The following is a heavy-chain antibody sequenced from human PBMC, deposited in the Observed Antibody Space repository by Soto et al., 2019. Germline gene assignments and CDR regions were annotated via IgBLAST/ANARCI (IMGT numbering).Heavy chain of an antibody. CDR3: AKPAMPTGMVRGVSYYMDV. CDR2: ISYDGSNK. Sequence: PVGSLRLSCAASGFTFSSYGMHWVRQAPGKGLEWVAVISYDGSNKYYADSVKGRFTISRDNSKNTLYLQMNSLRAEDTAVYYCAKPAMPTGMVRGVSYYMDVWGKGTTVTVSS. J-gene: IGHJ6*03. D-gene: IGHD3-10*01. CDR1: GFTFSSYG. V-gene: IGHV3-30*18.